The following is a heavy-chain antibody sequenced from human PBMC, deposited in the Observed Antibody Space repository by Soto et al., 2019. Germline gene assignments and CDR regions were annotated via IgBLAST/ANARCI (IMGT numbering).Heavy chain of an antibody. CDR3: AKNGYSSGWYGDY. CDR2: ISYDGNNK. V-gene: IGHV3-30*18. D-gene: IGHD6-19*01. Sequence: QVQLVESGGGVVQPGRSLRLSCAASGFTFRTNAMHWVRQAPGKGLEWVAVISYDGNNKYYADSVKGGFTISRDNSKNTLYLQMNSLRAEDTAVYYSAKNGYSSGWYGDYWCQVTLVTVSS. J-gene: IGHJ4*02. CDR1: GFTFRTNA.